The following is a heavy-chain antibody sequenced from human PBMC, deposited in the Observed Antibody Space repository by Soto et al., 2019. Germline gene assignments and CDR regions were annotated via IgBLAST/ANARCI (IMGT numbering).Heavy chain of an antibody. J-gene: IGHJ6*02. CDR2: IYYSGST. CDR3: ASSPSGMGYYYYGMDV. Sequence: SETLSLTCTVSGGSVSSGSYYWSWIRQPPGKGLEWIGYIYYSGSTNYNPSLKSRVTISVDTSKNQFSLKLSSVTAADTAVYYCASSPSGMGYYYYGMDVWGQGTTVTVS. CDR1: GGSVSSGSYY. V-gene: IGHV4-61*01. D-gene: IGHD6-25*01.